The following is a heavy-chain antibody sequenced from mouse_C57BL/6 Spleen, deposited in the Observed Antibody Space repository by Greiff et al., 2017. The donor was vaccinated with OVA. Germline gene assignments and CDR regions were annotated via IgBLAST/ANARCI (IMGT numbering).Heavy chain of an antibody. CDR1: GYTFTSYW. V-gene: IGHV1-53*01. CDR2: INPSNGGT. D-gene: IGHD3-2*02. CDR3: ARDSSGYYYAMDY. J-gene: IGHJ4*01. Sequence: QVQLKQPGTELVKPGASVKLSCKASGYTFTSYWMHWVKQRPGQGLEWIGNINPSNGGTNYNEKFKSKATLTVDKSSSTAYMQLSSLTSEDSAVYYCARDSSGYYYAMDYWGQGTSVTVSS.